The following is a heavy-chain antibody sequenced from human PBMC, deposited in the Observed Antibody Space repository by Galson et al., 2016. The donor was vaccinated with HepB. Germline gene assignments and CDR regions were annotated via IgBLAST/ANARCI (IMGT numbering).Heavy chain of an antibody. V-gene: IGHV1-3*01. D-gene: IGHD3-16*01. CDR1: GYSFTSNI. CDR3: ARDLGTSNWWGWFDP. Sequence: SVKVSCKASGYSFTSNIVHWARQAPGRGLEWMGWINPGDGKARYSQSLPGRLTITRETSANTVYMELSSLTSEATAVYYCARDLGTSNWWGWFDPWGQGTLVTVSS. J-gene: IGHJ5*02. CDR2: INPGDGKA.